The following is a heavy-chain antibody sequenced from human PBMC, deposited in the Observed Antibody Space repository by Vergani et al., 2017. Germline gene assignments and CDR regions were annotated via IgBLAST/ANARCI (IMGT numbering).Heavy chain of an antibody. J-gene: IGHJ4*02. V-gene: IGHV2-26*01. Sequence: QESGPVLVKPTETLTLTCTVSGFSLRNAKMGVSWIRQPPGKALEWLAHIFSNDEKSYSTSLKSRLAISKDSSKSQVVLTMTNMDPVDTATYYCARIGGRWLPEDFWGQGTLVTVSS. CDR2: IFSNDEK. CDR1: GFSLRNAKMG. D-gene: IGHD5-24*01. CDR3: ARIGGRWLPEDF.